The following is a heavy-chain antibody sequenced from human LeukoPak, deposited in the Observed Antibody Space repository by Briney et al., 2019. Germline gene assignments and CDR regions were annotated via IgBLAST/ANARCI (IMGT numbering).Heavy chain of an antibody. CDR3: ARDLGHTLGAFDI. J-gene: IGHJ3*02. V-gene: IGHV3-21*01. CDR2: ISSSSSYI. CDR1: GFTFSSYS. Sequence: GGSLRLFCAASGFTFSSYSMNWVRRAPGKGLEWVSSISSSSSYIYYADSVKGRFTISRDNAKNSLYLQMNSLRAEDTAVYYCARDLGHTLGAFDIWGQGTMVTVSS.